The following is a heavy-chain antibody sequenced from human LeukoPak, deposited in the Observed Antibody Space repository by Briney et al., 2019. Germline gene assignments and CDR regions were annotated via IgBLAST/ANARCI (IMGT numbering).Heavy chain of an antibody. Sequence: ASVKVSCKASGYTFTGYYMHWVRQAPGQGLEWMGWINPSGGSTSYAQKFQGRVTMTRDTSTSTVYMELSSPRSEDTAVYYCARAPRSCSSTSCLGAFDIWGQGTMVTVSS. D-gene: IGHD2-2*01. CDR3: ARAPRSCSSTSCLGAFDI. V-gene: IGHV1-46*01. J-gene: IGHJ3*02. CDR1: GYTFTGYY. CDR2: INPSGGST.